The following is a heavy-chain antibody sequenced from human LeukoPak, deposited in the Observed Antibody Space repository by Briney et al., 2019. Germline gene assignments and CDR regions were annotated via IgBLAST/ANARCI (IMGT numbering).Heavy chain of an antibody. CDR1: GFTFSNYW. J-gene: IGHJ4*02. CDR3: ARYGDYGSYDY. D-gene: IGHD4-17*01. V-gene: IGHV3-74*01. CDR2: INSDGSST. Sequence: GGSLRLSCAASGFTFSNYWMRWVRQAPGKGLVWVSRINSDGSSTSYADSVKGRSTISRDNAKNSLYLQMNSLRAEDTAVYYCARYGDYGSYDYWGQGTLVTVSS.